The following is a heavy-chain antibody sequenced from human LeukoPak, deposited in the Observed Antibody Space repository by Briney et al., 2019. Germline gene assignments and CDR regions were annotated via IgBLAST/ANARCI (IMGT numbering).Heavy chain of an antibody. D-gene: IGHD3-22*01. Sequence: GGSLRLSCAASGITFSSYAMHWVRQAPGKGLEWVAVVWYDGSKTYSADSVKGRITISRDDSKNTLYLQMNSLRAEDTAVYYCARGVDYYDSSGTIDYWGQGTLVTVSS. CDR3: ARGVDYYDSSGTIDY. CDR1: GITFSSYA. J-gene: IGHJ4*02. CDR2: VWYDGSKT. V-gene: IGHV3-33*01.